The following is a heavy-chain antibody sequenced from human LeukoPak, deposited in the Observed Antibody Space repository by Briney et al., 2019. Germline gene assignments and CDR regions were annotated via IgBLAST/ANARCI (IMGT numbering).Heavy chain of an antibody. CDR2: ISYDGSNK. CDR3: ANSAELRGGLLDY. V-gene: IGHV3-30*18. D-gene: IGHD2-15*01. CDR1: GFTFSSNG. Sequence: GSLRLSCAASGFTFSSNGMHWVRQAPGKGLEWVAVISYDGSNKYCADSVKGRFTISRDNSKNTLYLQMNSLRAEDTAVYYCANSAELRGGLLDYWGQGTLVTVSS. J-gene: IGHJ4*02.